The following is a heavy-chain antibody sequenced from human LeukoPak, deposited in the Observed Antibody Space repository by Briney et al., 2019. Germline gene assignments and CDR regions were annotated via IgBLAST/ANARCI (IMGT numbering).Heavy chain of an antibody. CDR1: GYTFSDHY. CDR2: ISNDGTTI. V-gene: IGHV3-11*04. J-gene: IGHJ4*02. D-gene: IGHD6-6*01. CDR3: VRTARLSDY. Sequence: ARGALRVSCAAPGYTFSDHYMSWIRQTPGKGLEWVSYISNDGTTIKYADSVKGRLTVSRDNAKNSLYLQMNSLRVEDTAAYYCVRTARLSDYWGQGTLVTVPS.